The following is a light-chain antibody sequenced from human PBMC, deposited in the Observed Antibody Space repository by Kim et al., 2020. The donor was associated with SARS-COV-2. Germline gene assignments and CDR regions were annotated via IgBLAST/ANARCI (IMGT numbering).Light chain of an antibody. CDR2: YDS. CDR1: NIARKS. CDR3: QVWDTSSDHWV. V-gene: IGLV3-21*04. Sequence: APGETARITCGGDNIARKSVHWYQQKPGQAPVLAIYYDSDRPSGIPERFSGSNSGNTATLTISRVEAGDEADYYCQVWDTSSDHWVFGGGTQLTVL. J-gene: IGLJ3*02.